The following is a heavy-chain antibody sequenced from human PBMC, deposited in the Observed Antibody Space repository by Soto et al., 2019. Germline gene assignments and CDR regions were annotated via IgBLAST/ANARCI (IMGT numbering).Heavy chain of an antibody. V-gene: IGHV3-23*01. Sequence: VQLLQSGGGLVQRGGSLTLSCGVSGFPFAPSTMSWVRQAPGKGLEWVSTISVSVGSTYSADSVQGRFTVSSDISDNTLFLRMTSLTADDTAVYFCAKRDVPHSTSNAYFYDHWGRGVLVTVSS. J-gene: IGHJ4*02. D-gene: IGHD2-21*02. CDR1: GFPFAPST. CDR2: ISVSVGST. CDR3: AKRDVPHSTSNAYFYDH.